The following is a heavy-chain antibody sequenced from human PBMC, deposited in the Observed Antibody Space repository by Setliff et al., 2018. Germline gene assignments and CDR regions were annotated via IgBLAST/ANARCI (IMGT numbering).Heavy chain of an antibody. Sequence: ASVKVSCKASGYTFKTYGFTWVRQAPGQGLEWMGWISPYNGNTNSAQKFQGRVTMTTDTSTSTAYMELKSLRYDDTAVYYCARDPTGSDFVFSYFFDVWGKGTTVTVSS. CDR3: ARDPTGSDFVFSYFFDV. D-gene: IGHD3-10*01. CDR1: GYTFKTYG. J-gene: IGHJ6*03. CDR2: ISPYNGNT. V-gene: IGHV1-18*01.